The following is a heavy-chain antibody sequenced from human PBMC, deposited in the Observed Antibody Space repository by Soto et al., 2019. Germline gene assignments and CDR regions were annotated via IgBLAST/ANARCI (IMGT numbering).Heavy chain of an antibody. J-gene: IGHJ4*02. CDR2: IIPIYGRP. D-gene: IGHD4-17*01. V-gene: IGHV1-69*01. CDR1: GGTFSTLA. CDR3: ARAPYEDYAVPEPNAFDS. Sequence: QVQLVQSGTAVQKPGSSVKVSCKAAGGTFSTLAVSWVRQAPGQGLEWMGGIIPIYGRPVYAQKFQGRVTITADESTSRVYMELSSLSSEDTAVYYCARAPYEDYAVPEPNAFDSWGQGTLVTVSS.